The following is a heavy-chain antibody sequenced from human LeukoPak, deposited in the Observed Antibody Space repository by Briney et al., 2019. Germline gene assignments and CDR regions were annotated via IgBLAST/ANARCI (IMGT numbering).Heavy chain of an antibody. CDR3: ARQGYSSGFYYFDY. D-gene: IGHD6-19*01. J-gene: IGHJ4*02. CDR1: GGSISSYY. Sequence: SETLSLTCTVSGGSISSYYWSWIRQPPGKGLEWIGYIYYSGSTNYNPSLKSRVTISVDTSKNQFSLKLSSVTAADTAVYYCARQGYSSGFYYFDYWGQGTLATVSS. CDR2: IYYSGST. V-gene: IGHV4-59*01.